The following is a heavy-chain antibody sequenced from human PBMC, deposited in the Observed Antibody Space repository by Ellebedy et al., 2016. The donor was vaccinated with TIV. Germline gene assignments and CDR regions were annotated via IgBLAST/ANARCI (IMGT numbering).Heavy chain of an antibody. CDR1: GFTFTKSA. CDR2: IVVGSGNT. V-gene: IGHV1-58*01. CDR3: AADSVVGPSASWYFDL. D-gene: IGHD2-15*01. Sequence: AASVKVSCKASGFTFTKSAVQWVRQAPGQRLEWIGWIVVGSGNTDYAQKFQERVTITRGMSTSTAYMELSSLRSEDTAVYYCAADSVVGPSASWYFDLWGRGTLVTVSS. J-gene: IGHJ2*01.